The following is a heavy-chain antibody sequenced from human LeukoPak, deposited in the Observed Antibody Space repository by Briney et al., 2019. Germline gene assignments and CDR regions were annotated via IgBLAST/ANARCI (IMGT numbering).Heavy chain of an antibody. CDR1: GFTFSSYG. Sequence: GGSLRLSCAASGFTFSSYGMRWVRQAPGKGLEWVAVISYDGSNKYYADSVKGRFTISRDNSKNTLYLQMNSLRAEDTAVYYCAKDSGIAVAGWIDYWGQGTLVTVSS. J-gene: IGHJ4*02. V-gene: IGHV3-30*18. D-gene: IGHD6-19*01. CDR2: ISYDGSNK. CDR3: AKDSGIAVAGWIDY.